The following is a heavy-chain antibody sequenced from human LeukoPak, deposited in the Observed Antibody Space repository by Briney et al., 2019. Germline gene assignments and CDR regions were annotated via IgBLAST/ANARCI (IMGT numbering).Heavy chain of an antibody. CDR3: ARTRITMIVGLASRFDY. D-gene: IGHD3-22*01. Sequence: PGGSLRLSCAASGFSLSKYGMHWVRQAPGKGLEWVAVIWYDDYGSNEYYVQSVKGRFTISRDNSRNTVSLQMNSLRAEDTAVYYCARTRITMIVGLASRFDYWGQGTLVTVSS. CDR2: IWYDDYGSNE. V-gene: IGHV3-33*01. CDR1: GFSLSKYG. J-gene: IGHJ4*02.